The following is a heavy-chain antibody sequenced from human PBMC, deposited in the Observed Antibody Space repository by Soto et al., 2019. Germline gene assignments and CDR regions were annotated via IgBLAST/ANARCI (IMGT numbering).Heavy chain of an antibody. V-gene: IGHV1-3*01. Sequence: ASVNVSCKFSGYAFTSCSIHWVRQAPGQRLEWMGWINAGNGNTRYSQKFQGRVTITRDTSASTAYMELSSLRSEDTAVYYCARELSQQLYGMDVWGQGTTGTVSS. J-gene: IGHJ6*02. CDR3: ARELSQQLYGMDV. CDR2: INAGNGNT. CDR1: GYAFTSCS. D-gene: IGHD6-13*01.